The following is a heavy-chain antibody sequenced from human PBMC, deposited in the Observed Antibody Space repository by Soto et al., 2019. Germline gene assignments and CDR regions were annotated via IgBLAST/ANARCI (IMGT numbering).Heavy chain of an antibody. D-gene: IGHD3-16*02. CDR3: ARDKSMITFGGVIVSDAFDI. CDR1: GFTFSSYA. V-gene: IGHV3-30-3*01. J-gene: IGHJ3*02. CDR2: ISYDGSNK. Sequence: QVQLVESGGGVVQPGRSLRLSCEASGFTFSSYAMHWVRQAPGKGLEWVAVISYDGSNKYYADSVKGRFTISRDNSKNTLYLKMNSLRAEDTAVYYCARDKSMITFGGVIVSDAFDIWGQGTMVTVSS.